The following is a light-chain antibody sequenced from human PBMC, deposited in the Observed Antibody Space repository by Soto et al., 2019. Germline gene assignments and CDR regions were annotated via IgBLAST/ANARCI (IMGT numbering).Light chain of an antibody. Sequence: EIVLTQSPGTLSLSPGERATLSCRASQSVSSSYLAWYQQKPGQAPRLLIYGASSRATGSPDRFSGSGSGTDFTLTISRLEPEDFAVYDCQQYGSSPLTFGQGTKVEIK. CDR2: GAS. J-gene: IGKJ1*01. V-gene: IGKV3-20*01. CDR3: QQYGSSPLT. CDR1: QSVSSSY.